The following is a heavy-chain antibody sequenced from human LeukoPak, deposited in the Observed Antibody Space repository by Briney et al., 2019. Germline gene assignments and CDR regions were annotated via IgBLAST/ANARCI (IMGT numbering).Heavy chain of an antibody. V-gene: IGHV1-2*02. CDR2: INPNSGGA. CDR3: ARAYYDFWSGYPDQRGIDY. D-gene: IGHD3-3*01. CDR1: GYTFTGYY. Sequence: ASVTVSCKASGYTFTGYYMHWVRQAPGQGLEWMGWINPNSGGANYARKFQGRVTMTRDTSISTAYMELSRLRSDDTAVYYCARAYYDFWSGYPDQRGIDYWGQGTLVTVSS. J-gene: IGHJ4*02.